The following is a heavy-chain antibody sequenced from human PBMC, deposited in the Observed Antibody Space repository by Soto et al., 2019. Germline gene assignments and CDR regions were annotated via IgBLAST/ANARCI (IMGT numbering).Heavy chain of an antibody. Sequence: QVQLVQSGAEVKKPGSSVKVSCKASGGTFSSYTISCVRQAPGQGHEWMGRIIPILGIANYAQKFQGRVTITADKSTSTAYMELSSLRSEDTAVYYCARGIRAEVATIDYWGQGTLVTVSS. CDR1: GGTFSSYT. J-gene: IGHJ4*02. V-gene: IGHV1-69*02. CDR3: ARGIRAEVATIDY. D-gene: IGHD5-12*01. CDR2: IIPILGIA.